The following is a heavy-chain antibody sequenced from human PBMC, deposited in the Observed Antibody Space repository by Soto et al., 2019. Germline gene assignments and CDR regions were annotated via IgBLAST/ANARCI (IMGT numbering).Heavy chain of an antibody. J-gene: IGHJ4*02. CDR3: ARSYYYDSTGYYRTFDY. CDR2: VGPSGAST. V-gene: IGHV3-23*01. Sequence: PGGSLRLTCAASCIMFSQYAKSWVRLAPGKGLEWVSVVGPSGASTFYADSVRGRFTISRDNSENTLYLQMHSLRAADTALYFCARSYYYDSTGYYRTFDYWGPGTLVTVSS. D-gene: IGHD3-22*01. CDR1: CIMFSQYA.